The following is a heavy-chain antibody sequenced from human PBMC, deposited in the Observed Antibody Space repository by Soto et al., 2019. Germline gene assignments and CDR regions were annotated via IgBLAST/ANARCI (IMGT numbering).Heavy chain of an antibody. D-gene: IGHD3-16*02. CDR3: ARAPKRLNYDYVCGSYRYSSYYFDY. Sequence: ASVKVSCKASGGTFSSYAISWVRQAPGQGLEWMGGIIPIFGTANYAQKFQGRVTITADESTSTAYMELSSLRSEGTAVYYCARAPKRLNYDYVCGSYRYSSYYFDYWGQGTLVTVSS. V-gene: IGHV1-69*13. CDR2: IIPIFGTA. CDR1: GGTFSSYA. J-gene: IGHJ4*02.